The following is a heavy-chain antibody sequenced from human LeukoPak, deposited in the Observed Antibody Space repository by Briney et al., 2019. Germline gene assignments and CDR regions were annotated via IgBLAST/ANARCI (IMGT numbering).Heavy chain of an antibody. J-gene: IGHJ4*02. D-gene: IGHD3-3*01. CDR3: AGERVGGDFWSGYNPSCIDY. Sequence: SETLSLTCTVSGGSISSSSYYWGWIRQPPGKGLEWIGRIYYSGSTYYNPSLKSRGTILVDTYKNQFSLKLSSVTAADTAVYYCAGERVGGDFWSGYNPSCIDYWGQGTLVTVSS. V-gene: IGHV4-39*07. CDR2: IYYSGST. CDR1: GGSISSSSYY.